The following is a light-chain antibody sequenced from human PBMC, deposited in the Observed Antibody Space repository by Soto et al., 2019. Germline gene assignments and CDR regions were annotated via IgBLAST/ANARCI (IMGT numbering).Light chain of an antibody. J-gene: IGKJ1*01. Sequence: EIVLTQSPGSLSLSPGERDTLSCRASQSVRSSYLAWYQQKPGKAPRPLIYGASSRAIGIPDRFSGSGSGRAFTLSISILDPEDFAYYYCQQYGSSPWTHGQGTKADIK. V-gene: IGKV3-20*01. CDR2: GAS. CDR1: QSVRSSY. CDR3: QQYGSSPWT.